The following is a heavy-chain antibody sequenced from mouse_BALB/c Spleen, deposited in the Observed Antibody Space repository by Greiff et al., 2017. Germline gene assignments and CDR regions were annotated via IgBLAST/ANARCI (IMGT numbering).Heavy chain of an antibody. CDR3: ARENDGYYRAMDY. D-gene: IGHD2-3*01. J-gene: IGHJ4*01. V-gene: IGHV1-82*01. Sequence: QVQLQQSGPELVKPGASVKISCKASGYAFSSSWMNWVKQRPGQGLEWIGRIYPGDGDTNYNGKFKGKATLTADNSSSTAYMQLSSLTSVDSAVYFCARENDGYYRAMDYWGQGTSVTVSS. CDR2: IYPGDGDT. CDR1: GYAFSSSW.